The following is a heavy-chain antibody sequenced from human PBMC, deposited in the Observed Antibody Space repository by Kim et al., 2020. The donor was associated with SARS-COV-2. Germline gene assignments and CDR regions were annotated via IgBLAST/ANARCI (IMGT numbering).Heavy chain of an antibody. CDR2: IWYDGSNK. CDR3: ARAGDIVVVTAIRPPEDIYGMDV. CDR1: GFTFSSYG. J-gene: IGHJ6*02. V-gene: IGHV3-33*01. D-gene: IGHD2-21*02. Sequence: GGSLRLSCAASGFTFSSYGMHWVRQAPGKGLEWVAVIWYDGSNKYYADSVKGRFTISRDNSKNTLYLQMNSLRAEDTAVYYCARAGDIVVVTAIRPPEDIYGMDVWGQGTTVTVSS.